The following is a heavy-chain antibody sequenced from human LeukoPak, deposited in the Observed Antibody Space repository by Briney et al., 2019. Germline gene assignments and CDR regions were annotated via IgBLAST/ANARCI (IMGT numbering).Heavy chain of an antibody. CDR3: AKDSSSFGKYYFDY. Sequence: PGGSLRLSCVGSGFRFSDYWMTWVRQAPGKGLEWVATLKFDGIENYHVGSEAGRFTISRDNSKNSLYLQMNSLRAEDTALYYCAKDSSSFGKYYFDYWGQGTLVTVSS. J-gene: IGHJ4*02. CDR1: GFRFSDYW. D-gene: IGHD3-16*01. V-gene: IGHV3-7*03. CDR2: LKFDGIEN.